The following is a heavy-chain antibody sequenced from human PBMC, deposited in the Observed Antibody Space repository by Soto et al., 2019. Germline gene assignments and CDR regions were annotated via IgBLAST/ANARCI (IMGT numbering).Heavy chain of an antibody. J-gene: IGHJ5*02. D-gene: IGHD3-10*01. V-gene: IGHV1-69*08. CDR1: GGTFSSYT. CDR3: ARDTGAVFAGRFDP. Sequence: QVQLVQSGAEVKKPGSSVKVSCKAVGGTFSSYTFSWVRQAPGQGLEWMGRIIPILGITNYAQNFQGRVTITADKSTSSAYLGLSSLKSEDTSVYYCARDTGAVFAGRFDPWGQGTLVTVSS. CDR2: IIPILGIT.